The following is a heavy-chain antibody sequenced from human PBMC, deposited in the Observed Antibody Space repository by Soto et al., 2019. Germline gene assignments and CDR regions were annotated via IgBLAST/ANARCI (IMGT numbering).Heavy chain of an antibody. D-gene: IGHD3-3*01. J-gene: IGHJ4*02. CDR3: TRGGVATRTFDY. CDR1: GYSITSYW. V-gene: IGHV5-51*01. CDR2: IFPDDSDT. Sequence: GESLKISCKASGYSITSYWIAWGRQMPGQGLEWMGIIFPDDSDTRYSPSFQGQVTISADKSIRTAYVQWSSLKASDTAMYYCTRGGVATRTFDYWGQGTLVTVSS.